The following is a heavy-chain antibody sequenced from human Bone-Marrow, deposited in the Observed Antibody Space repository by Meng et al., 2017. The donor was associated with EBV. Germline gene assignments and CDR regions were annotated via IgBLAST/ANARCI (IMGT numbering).Heavy chain of an antibody. CDR2: ISAYNGNT. V-gene: IGHV1-18*01. CDR1: GYTFTSYG. CDR3: ARFGEHGGYYYDSSGYSDY. Sequence: QVPLVQSGAEVKKPGVSVNVACKASGYTFTSYGISWVRQAPGQGLNWMGWISAYNGNTNYAQKLQGRVTMTTDTSTSTAYMELRSLRSGDTAVYYCARFGEHGGYYYDSSGYSDYWGQGTLVTVSS. J-gene: IGHJ4*02. D-gene: IGHD3-22*01.